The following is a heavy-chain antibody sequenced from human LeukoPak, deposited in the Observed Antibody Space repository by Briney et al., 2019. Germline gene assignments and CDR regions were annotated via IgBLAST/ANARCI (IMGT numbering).Heavy chain of an antibody. Sequence: PGGSLRLSCAVSGFTFSQYYMGWVRQAPGKGLEWVAIIESDGSDRRYVDSVKGRFTISRDNAKNSLYLQMSSLTAEDTAIYYCTFLIREPQHCGQGTLVTVSS. CDR2: IESDGSDR. D-gene: IGHD1-26*01. J-gene: IGHJ1*01. CDR3: TFLIREPQH. CDR1: GFTFSQYY. V-gene: IGHV3-7*01.